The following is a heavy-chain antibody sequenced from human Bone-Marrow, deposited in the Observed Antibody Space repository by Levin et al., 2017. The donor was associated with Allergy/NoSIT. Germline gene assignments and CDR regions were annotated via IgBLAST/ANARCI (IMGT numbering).Heavy chain of an antibody. D-gene: IGHD3-22*01. V-gene: IGHV3-15*01. CDR1: GFPFTNAW. Sequence: SCAASGFPFTNAWMSWVRQPPGKGLEWVGRIKSKTDGGTTDYAAPVGGRFTVSRDDSKNILYLQMNSLKTEDTAVYYCTANYYESSTYGDYWGQGTLVTVSS. CDR2: IKSKTDGGTT. CDR3: TANYYESSTYGDY. J-gene: IGHJ4*02.